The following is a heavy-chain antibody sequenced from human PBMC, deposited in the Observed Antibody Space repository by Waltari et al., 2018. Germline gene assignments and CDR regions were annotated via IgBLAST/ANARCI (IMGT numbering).Heavy chain of an antibody. J-gene: IGHJ4*02. D-gene: IGHD2-15*01. CDR1: GFTFSSYS. CDR2: ISSSSSYI. V-gene: IGHV3-21*01. Sequence: GESGGGLVKPGGSLRLSCAASGFTFSSYSMNWVRQAPGKGLEWVSSISSSSSYIYYADSVKGRFTISRDNAKNSLYLQMNSLRAEDTAVYYCARDYCSGGSCYWGRFDYWGQGTLVTVS. CDR3: ARDYCSGGSCYWGRFDY.